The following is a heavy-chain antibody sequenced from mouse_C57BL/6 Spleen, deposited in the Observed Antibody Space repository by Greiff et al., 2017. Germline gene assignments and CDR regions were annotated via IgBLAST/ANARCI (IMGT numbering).Heavy chain of an antibody. CDR3: ARSEVTTVVAPDY. Sequence: QVQLQQSGAELVRPGTSVKLSCKASGYTFTSYWMHWVKQRPGQGLEWIGVIDPSDSYTNYNQKFKGKATLTVDTSSSTAYMQLSSLTSEDSAVYYCARSEVTTVVAPDYWGQGTTLTVSS. CDR1: GYTFTSYW. V-gene: IGHV1-59*01. CDR2: IDPSDSYT. J-gene: IGHJ2*01. D-gene: IGHD1-1*01.